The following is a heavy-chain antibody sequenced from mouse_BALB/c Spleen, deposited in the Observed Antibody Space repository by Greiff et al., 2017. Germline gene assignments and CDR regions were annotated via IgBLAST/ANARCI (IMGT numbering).Heavy chain of an antibody. Sequence: QVQLKQPGAELVRPGASVKLSCKASGYTFTSYWINWVKQRPGQGLEWIGNIYPSDSYTNYNQKFKDKATLTVDKSSSTAYMQLSSPTSEDSAVYYCTREGIYYGYDFAYWGQGTLVTVSA. CDR1: GYTFTSYW. V-gene: IGHV1-69*02. CDR2: IYPSDSYT. CDR3: TREGIYYGYDFAY. J-gene: IGHJ3*01. D-gene: IGHD2-2*01.